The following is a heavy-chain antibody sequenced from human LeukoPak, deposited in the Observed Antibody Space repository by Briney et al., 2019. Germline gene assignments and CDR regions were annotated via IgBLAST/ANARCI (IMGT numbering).Heavy chain of an antibody. CDR2: ISYDGSNK. Sequence: GGSLRLSCAASGFTLSSYAMHWVRQAPGKGLEWVAVISYDGSNKYYADSVKGRFTISRDNSKNTLYLQTNSLRVEDTAIYYCAKDLRWGLDSWGQGTLITVSS. V-gene: IGHV3-30-3*01. D-gene: IGHD3-16*01. CDR3: AKDLRWGLDS. CDR1: GFTLSSYA. J-gene: IGHJ4*02.